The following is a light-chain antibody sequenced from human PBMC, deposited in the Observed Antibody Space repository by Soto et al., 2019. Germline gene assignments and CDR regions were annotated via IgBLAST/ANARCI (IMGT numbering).Light chain of an antibody. J-gene: IGKJ2*01. CDR3: QQYNSHLYT. V-gene: IGKV1-5*03. Sequence: DIQMTQSPSTLSASVGDRVTITCRASQSISNWLAWYQQKVGKAPKLLIYKASSLESGVPSRFSGSGSGTEFTLTISSLQPDDFATYYCQQYNSHLYTFGQGTKLESK. CDR2: KAS. CDR1: QSISNW.